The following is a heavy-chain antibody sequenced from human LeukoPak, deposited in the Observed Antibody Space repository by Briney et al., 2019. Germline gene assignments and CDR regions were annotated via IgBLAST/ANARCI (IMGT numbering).Heavy chain of an antibody. CDR1: GYNFTSYW. CDR3: ASTGYCSSTSCYGIDY. D-gene: IGHD2-2*01. J-gene: IGHJ4*02. V-gene: IGHV5-10-1*01. CDR2: IEWSDWYT. Sequence: GGALEISCKGSGYNFTSYWISWGRQVPGKGLEGMGRIEWSDWYTNYSPSCQGHATISADKSISTAYLQWSSLKASDTAMYYCASTGYCSSTSCYGIDYWGQGTLVTVSS.